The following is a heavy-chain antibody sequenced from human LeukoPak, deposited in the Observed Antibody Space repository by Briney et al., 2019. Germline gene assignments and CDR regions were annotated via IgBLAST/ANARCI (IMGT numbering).Heavy chain of an antibody. D-gene: IGHD6-19*01. CDR3: AREYSSGWDDYYFDY. Sequence: GGSLRLSCAASGFTFSSYWMSWVRQAPGKGLEWVANIKQDGSEKYYVDSVKGRFTISRDNAKNSLYLQMNSLRAEDMAVYYCAREYSSGWDDYYFDYWGQGTLVTVSS. CDR2: IKQDGSEK. V-gene: IGHV3-7*03. J-gene: IGHJ4*02. CDR1: GFTFSSYW.